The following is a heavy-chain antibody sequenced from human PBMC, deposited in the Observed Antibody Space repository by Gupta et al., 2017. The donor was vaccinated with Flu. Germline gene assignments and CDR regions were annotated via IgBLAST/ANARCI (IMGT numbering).Heavy chain of an antibody. J-gene: IGHJ5*02. D-gene: IGHD3-22*01. V-gene: IGHV4-31*02. Sequence: QHPGKVRWYIRYIYYTGTTYYNPSLRGRVSMSVDASKNQFSLRLSSVTAADTAIYYFAILYDSSGYYFGTFDPWGQGTLVTVSS. CDR2: IYYTGTT. CDR3: AILYDSSGYYFGTFDP.